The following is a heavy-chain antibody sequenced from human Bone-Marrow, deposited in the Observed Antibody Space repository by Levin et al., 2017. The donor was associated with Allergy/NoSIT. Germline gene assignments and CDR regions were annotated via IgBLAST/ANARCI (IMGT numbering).Heavy chain of an antibody. Sequence: GESLKISCKASQYTFTTYDINWVRQATGQGLEWMGWMNPNSGNTGYAQKFQGRVSMTRNTSIDTAYMELSSLRSDDTAVYYCAREASLLGFLAGYWPWGQGTPVTVSS. V-gene: IGHV1-8*01. CDR3: AREASLLGFLAGYWP. CDR1: QYTFTTYD. CDR2: MNPNSGNT. J-gene: IGHJ4*02. D-gene: IGHD3-9*01.